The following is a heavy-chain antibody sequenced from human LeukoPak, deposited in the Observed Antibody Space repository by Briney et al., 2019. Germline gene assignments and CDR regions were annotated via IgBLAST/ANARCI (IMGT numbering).Heavy chain of an antibody. D-gene: IGHD3-16*02. CDR1: GGTFSSYA. CDR3: AREARLGELSF. Sequence: SVKVSCKASGGTFSSYAISWVRQAPGQGLEWMGGIIPIFGTANYAQKFQGRVTITTDESTSTAYMKLSSLRSEDTAVYYCAREARLGELSFWGQGTLVTVSS. V-gene: IGHV1-69*05. CDR2: IIPIFGTA. J-gene: IGHJ4*02.